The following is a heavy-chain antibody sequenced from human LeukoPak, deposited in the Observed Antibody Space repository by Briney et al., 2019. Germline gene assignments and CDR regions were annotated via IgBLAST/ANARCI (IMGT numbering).Heavy chain of an antibody. D-gene: IGHD3-9*01. V-gene: IGHV1-2*06. CDR3: ARAYYDILTGPTYMDV. CDR1: GYTFTGYY. CDR2: LNPNSGGT. J-gene: IGHJ6*03. Sequence: ASVKVSCKASGYTFTGYYMHWVRQAPGQGLEWMGRLNPNSGGTNYAQKFQGRVTMTRDTSISTAYMELSRLRSDDTAVYYCARAYYDILTGPTYMDVWGKGTTVTVSS.